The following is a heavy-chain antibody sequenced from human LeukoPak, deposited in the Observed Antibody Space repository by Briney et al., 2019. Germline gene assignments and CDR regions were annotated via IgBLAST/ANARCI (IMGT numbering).Heavy chain of an antibody. CDR2: IYHSGST. D-gene: IGHD6-19*01. Sequence: SGTLSLTCAVSVDGIGSSNWWSWVRQPPGKGLERIGEIYHSGSTNYNPSLKSRVTISVDKSKNRFSLKLSSVTAADTAVYHCARGVPVAGLDFWGQGTLVTVSS. CDR3: ARGVPVAGLDF. V-gene: IGHV4-4*02. J-gene: IGHJ4*02. CDR1: VDGIGSSNW.